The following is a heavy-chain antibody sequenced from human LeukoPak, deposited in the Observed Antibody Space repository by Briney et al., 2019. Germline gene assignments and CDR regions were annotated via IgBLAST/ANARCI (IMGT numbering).Heavy chain of an antibody. D-gene: IGHD3-22*01. J-gene: IGHJ5*02. V-gene: IGHV3-30-3*01. CDR1: GFTFSSYA. CDR3: ARDRVYYDSSGYYRRINWSDP. Sequence: PGGSLRLSCAASGFTFSSYAMHWVRQAPGKGLEWVAVISYDGSNKYYADSVKGRFTISRDNSKNTLYLQMNSLRAEDTAVYYCARDRVYYDSSGYYRRINWSDPWGQGTLVTVSS. CDR2: ISYDGSNK.